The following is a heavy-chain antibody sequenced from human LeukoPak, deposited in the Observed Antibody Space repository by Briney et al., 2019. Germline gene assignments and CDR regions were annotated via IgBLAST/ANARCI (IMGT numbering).Heavy chain of an antibody. D-gene: IGHD2-15*01. V-gene: IGHV3-33*01. Sequence: GGSLRFSCAASGFSFSNHGIHWVRQAPGKGLEWVSLIWYDGSNKYYADSVKGRFTISRDDSKNTVYLQMNSLRAGDTSVYYCARDGEYCSAGCTSHSYSYGLDVWGQGTTVTVSS. CDR2: IWYDGSNK. CDR1: GFSFSNHG. CDR3: ARDGEYCSAGCTSHSYSYGLDV. J-gene: IGHJ6*02.